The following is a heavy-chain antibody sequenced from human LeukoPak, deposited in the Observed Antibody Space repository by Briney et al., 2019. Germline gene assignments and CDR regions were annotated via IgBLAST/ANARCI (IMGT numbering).Heavy chain of an antibody. D-gene: IGHD1-14*01. CDR2: IYHSGST. J-gene: IGHJ4*02. V-gene: IGHV4-38-2*02. CDR1: GYSISSGYY. Sequence: PSETLSLTCTVSGYSISSGYYWGWIRQPPGKGLEWIGSIYHSGSTYYNPSLKSRVTISVDTSKNQFSLKLSSVTAADTAVYYCAGDLGTGPDYWGQGTLVTVSS. CDR3: AGDLGTGPDY.